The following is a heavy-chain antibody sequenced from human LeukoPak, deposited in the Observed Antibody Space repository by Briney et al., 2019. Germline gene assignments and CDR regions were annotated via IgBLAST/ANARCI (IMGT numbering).Heavy chain of an antibody. Sequence: GGSPRLSCAASGFAFSDYGMHWVRQAPGKGLERVAFIRYDENTKYYADSVKGRFTISRDNSKNTLFLQMNSLRPDDTALYYCAKEIGAAAGRGFDYWGQGTLVTVSS. J-gene: IGHJ4*02. CDR1: GFAFSDYG. CDR2: IRYDENTK. D-gene: IGHD6-13*01. V-gene: IGHV3-30*02. CDR3: AKEIGAAAGRGFDY.